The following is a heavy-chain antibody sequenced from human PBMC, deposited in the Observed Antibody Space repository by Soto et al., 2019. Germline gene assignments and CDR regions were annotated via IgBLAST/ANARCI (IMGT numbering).Heavy chain of an antibody. CDR1: GFTFSNAW. V-gene: IGHV3-15*01. J-gene: IGHJ3*02. D-gene: IGHD3-10*01. Sequence: EVQLVESGGGLVKPGGSLRLSCAAYGFTFSNAWMSWVRQAPGKGLEWGGRIKSKTDGGTTDYAAPVKGRFTISRDDSKNTLYLQMNSLKTEDTAVYYCTTFAPFVGDQMSAFVIWGHGTMVTVSS. CDR2: IKSKTDGGTT. CDR3: TTFAPFVGDQMSAFVI.